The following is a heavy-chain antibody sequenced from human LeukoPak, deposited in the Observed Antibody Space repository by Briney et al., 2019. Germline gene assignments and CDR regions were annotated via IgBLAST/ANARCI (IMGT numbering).Heavy chain of an antibody. D-gene: IGHD6-25*01. CDR1: GFSLSDYN. CDR2: INSIGSGM. CDR3: ARGVSRYISGWHFDY. V-gene: IGHV3-48*02. Sequence: GGSLRLSCAASGFSLSDYNMNWVRQTPGKGLEWVSYINSIGSGMHYTDSVRGRFTISRDNAKNSLYLQMNSLRDEDTALYYCARGVSRYISGWHFDYWGQRALVTVSS. J-gene: IGHJ4*02.